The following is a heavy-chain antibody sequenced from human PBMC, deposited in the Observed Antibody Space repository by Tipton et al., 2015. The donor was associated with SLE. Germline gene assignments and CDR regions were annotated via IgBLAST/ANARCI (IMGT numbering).Heavy chain of an antibody. J-gene: IGHJ4*02. CDR1: GDTIDGNTYF. V-gene: IGHV4-39*07. Sequence: TLSLTCTVSGDTIDGNTYFWDWIRQPPGKGLMLIGSISYSGATSYNPFLKSQVTISVDTSKNQFSLSLISVTAADTAVYYCARLTPWGYDYWGPGMLVTVSS. D-gene: IGHD7-27*01. CDR3: ARLTPWGYDY. CDR2: ISYSGAT.